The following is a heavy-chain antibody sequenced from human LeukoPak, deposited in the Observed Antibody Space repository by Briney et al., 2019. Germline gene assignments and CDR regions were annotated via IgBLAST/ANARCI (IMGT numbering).Heavy chain of an antibody. V-gene: IGHV3-15*01. CDR3: TTEYYYDSSGSLFYFDY. D-gene: IGHD3-22*01. Sequence: PGGSRRLSCTASGFTFTNAWMTWVRQAPGKGLVWVGRIKSASDGGTTDYAAPVKGRFTISRDDSKNTLYMQMDSLNSEDSAVYYCTTEYYYDSSGSLFYFDYWGQGSLVTVSS. J-gene: IGHJ4*02. CDR1: GFTFTNAW. CDR2: IKSASDGGTT.